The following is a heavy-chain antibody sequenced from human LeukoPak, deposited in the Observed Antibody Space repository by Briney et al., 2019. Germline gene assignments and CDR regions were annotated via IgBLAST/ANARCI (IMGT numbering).Heavy chain of an antibody. D-gene: IGHD5-12*01. Sequence: PGGSLRLSCAASGFTFSSYWMHWVRQAPGKGLVWVSYITTDGVTTNYADSVKGRFTISRDNAKHTLYLQMNSLRAEDTAVYYCASGYRFGFQYWGQGTLVTASS. CDR1: GFTFSSYW. V-gene: IGHV3-74*01. CDR2: ITTDGVTT. J-gene: IGHJ4*02. CDR3: ASGYRFGFQY.